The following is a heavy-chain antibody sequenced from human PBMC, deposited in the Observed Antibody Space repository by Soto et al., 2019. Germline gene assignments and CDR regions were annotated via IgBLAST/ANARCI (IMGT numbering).Heavy chain of an antibody. Sequence: SETLSLTCSVYGGSFSGYYWSWIRQPPGKGLEWIGEINHSGSTNYNPSLKSRVTISVDTSKNQFSLKLGSVTAADTAVYYCARDLESSGYYCLGYWGQGTLVTVSS. CDR2: INHSGST. CDR3: ARDLESSGYYCLGY. D-gene: IGHD3-22*01. J-gene: IGHJ4*02. CDR1: GGSFSGYY. V-gene: IGHV4-34*01.